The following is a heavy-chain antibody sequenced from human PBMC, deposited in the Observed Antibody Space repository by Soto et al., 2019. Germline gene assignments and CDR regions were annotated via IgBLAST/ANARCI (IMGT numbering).Heavy chain of an antibody. V-gene: IGHV3-11*05. D-gene: IGHD3-10*01. Sequence: GGSLRLSCAASGFTFSDYYMSWIRQAPGKGLEWVSYISSSSSYTNYADSVKGRFTISRDNAKNSLYLQMNSLRAEDTAVYYCARDAEHTYYYGSGSLDYYGMDVWGQGTTVTVSS. CDR3: ARDAEHTYYYGSGSLDYYGMDV. CDR2: ISSSSSYT. CDR1: GFTFSDYY. J-gene: IGHJ6*02.